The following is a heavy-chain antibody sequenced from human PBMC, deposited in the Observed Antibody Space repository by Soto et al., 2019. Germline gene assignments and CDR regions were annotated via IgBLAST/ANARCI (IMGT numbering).Heavy chain of an antibody. V-gene: IGHV1-3*05. Sequence: QVQLVQSGAEEKKPGASVKVSCKASGYTFTSYAMHWVRQAPGQRLEWMGWINAGNGNTKYSQKFQERVTITTDTCASTAYMELSSLKSEDTAVYYCARDVAAADYWGQGTLVTVSS. CDR3: ARDVAAADY. CDR1: GYTFTSYA. D-gene: IGHD6-13*01. J-gene: IGHJ4*02. CDR2: INAGNGNT.